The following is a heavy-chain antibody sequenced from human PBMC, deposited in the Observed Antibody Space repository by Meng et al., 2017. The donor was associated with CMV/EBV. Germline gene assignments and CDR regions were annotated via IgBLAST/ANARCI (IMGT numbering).Heavy chain of an antibody. CDR2: IIPIFGTA. V-gene: IGHV1-69*12. D-gene: IGHD2-15*01. CDR1: GGTFSSYA. Sequence: QVQQVQSGGEVKEPGFSVKVSCKASGGTFSSYAIRWGRQAPGQVLEWMGGIIPIFGTANYAQKFQGRVTITADESTSTAYMELSSLRSEDTAVYYCARNQPSRGWSHEDYWGQGTLVTVSS. J-gene: IGHJ4*02. CDR3: ARNQPSRGWSHEDY.